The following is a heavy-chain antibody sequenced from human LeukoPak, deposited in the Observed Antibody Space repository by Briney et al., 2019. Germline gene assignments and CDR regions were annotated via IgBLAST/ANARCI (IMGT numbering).Heavy chain of an antibody. J-gene: IGHJ6*03. V-gene: IGHV1-46*01. CDR3: ARATGRWYYYYYMDV. CDR1: GGTFSSYA. Sequence: ASVKVSCKASGGTFSSYAISWVRQAPGQGLEWMGIINPSGGSTSYAQKFQGRVTMTRDMSTSTVYMELSSLRSEDTAVYYCARATGRWYYYYYMDVWGKGTTVTVSS. D-gene: IGHD3-9*01. CDR2: INPSGGST.